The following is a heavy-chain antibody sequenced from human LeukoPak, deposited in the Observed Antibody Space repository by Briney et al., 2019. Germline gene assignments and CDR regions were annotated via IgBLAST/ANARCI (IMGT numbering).Heavy chain of an antibody. Sequence: SETLSLTCAVYGGSFSGYYWSWIRQPPGKGLEWMGEINHSGSTNYNPSLKSRVTISVDTSKNQFSLKLSPVTAADTAVYYCARKYSSSWYARPFDPWGQGTLVTVSS. CDR3: ARKYSSSWYARPFDP. CDR2: INHSGST. V-gene: IGHV4-34*01. J-gene: IGHJ5*02. D-gene: IGHD6-13*01. CDR1: GGSFSGYY.